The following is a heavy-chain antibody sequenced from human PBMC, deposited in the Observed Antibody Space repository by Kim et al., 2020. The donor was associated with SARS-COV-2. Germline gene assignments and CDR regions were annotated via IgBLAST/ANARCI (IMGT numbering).Heavy chain of an antibody. J-gene: IGHJ6*02. V-gene: IGHV7-4-1*02. Sequence: ASVKVSCKASGYTFTSYAMNWVRQAPGQGLEWMGWINTNTGNPTYAQGFTGRFVFSLDTSVSTAYLQISSLKAEDTAVYYCARDRWLYYYYGMDVWGQGTTVTVSS. CDR1: GYTFTSYA. CDR3: ARDRWLYYYYGMDV. D-gene: IGHD5-12*01. CDR2: INTNTGNP.